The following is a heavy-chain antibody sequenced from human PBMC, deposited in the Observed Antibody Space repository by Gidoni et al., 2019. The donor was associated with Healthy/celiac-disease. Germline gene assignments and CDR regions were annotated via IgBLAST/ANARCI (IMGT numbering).Heavy chain of an antibody. Sequence: QVQLVESGGGVVQPGRSLRLSCAASGFTFSSYAMHWVRQAPGKGLEWVAVISYDGSNKYYADSVKGRFTISRDNSKNTLYLQMISLRAEDTAVYYCARDLNGEHFDYWGQGTLVTVSS. CDR2: ISYDGSNK. CDR3: ARDLNGEHFDY. J-gene: IGHJ4*02. CDR1: GFTFSSYA. D-gene: IGHD4-17*01. V-gene: IGHV3-30*04.